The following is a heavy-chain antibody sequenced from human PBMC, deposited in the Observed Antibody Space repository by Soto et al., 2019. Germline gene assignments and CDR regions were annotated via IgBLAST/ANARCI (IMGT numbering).Heavy chain of an antibody. V-gene: IGHV1-69*13. CDR3: ARDGYYDSSGYRSDFDY. Sequence: SVQVSCKASGRTFSSYAISWVRQAPGQGLEWMGGIIPIFGTANYAQKFQGRVTITADESTSTAYMELSILRSEDTAVYYCARDGYYDSSGYRSDFDYWGQGTLVTVSS. CDR2: IIPIFGTA. D-gene: IGHD3-22*01. J-gene: IGHJ4*02. CDR1: GRTFSSYA.